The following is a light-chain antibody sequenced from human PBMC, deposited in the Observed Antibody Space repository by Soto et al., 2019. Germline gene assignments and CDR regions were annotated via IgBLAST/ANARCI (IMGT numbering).Light chain of an antibody. CDR2: AAS. J-gene: IGKJ1*01. Sequence: DIQMTQSPSSLSASVGDRVTITCRATQSMSSYLNWYQQKPGKAPKLLIYAASSLQSGVPSRFSGSGSGTDFTFAISSLQPEDFATYYCQRSYSSQWSFGHGTKVDIK. CDR1: QSMSSY. CDR3: QRSYSSQWS. V-gene: IGKV1-39*01.